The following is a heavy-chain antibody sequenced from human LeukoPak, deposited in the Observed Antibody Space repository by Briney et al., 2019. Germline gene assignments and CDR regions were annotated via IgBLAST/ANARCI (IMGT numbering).Heavy chain of an antibody. CDR2: IKPNSGGT. J-gene: IGHJ3*02. D-gene: IGHD1-26*01. Sequence: GASVEASGTASGYTFTGYYMHWGRQAPGHGVEWMGWIKPNSGGTNYAQNFQGRVTMTRDTSISTAYMELSRLRSDDTALYYCARASGRYSDAFDIWGQGTMVTVSS. CDR3: ARASGRYSDAFDI. CDR1: GYTFTGYY. V-gene: IGHV1-2*02.